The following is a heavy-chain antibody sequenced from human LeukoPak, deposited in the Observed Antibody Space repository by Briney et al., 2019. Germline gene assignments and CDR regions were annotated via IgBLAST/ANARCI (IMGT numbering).Heavy chain of an antibody. CDR2: ISWNSANI. CDR1: GFTFDDYA. D-gene: IGHD6-13*01. Sequence: GGSLRLSCAASGFTFDDYAMHWVRQTPGKGLEWVSHISWNSANIEYADSVKGRFTISRDNAKNSLYLQMNSLRAEDTALYYCVKEVGAAVGRSSFDYWGQGTLVTVSS. CDR3: VKEVGAAVGRSSFDY. J-gene: IGHJ4*02. V-gene: IGHV3-9*01.